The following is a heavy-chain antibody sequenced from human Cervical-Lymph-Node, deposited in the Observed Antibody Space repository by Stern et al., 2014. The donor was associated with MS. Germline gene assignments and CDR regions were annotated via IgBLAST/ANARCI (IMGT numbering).Heavy chain of an antibody. Sequence: EVQLVESGGGLVQPGGSLTLSCAVSGFIFSDYYMDWVRQVPGQGLEWVGRAIHKADGYTTEYAASGKRRFTLPRDESKNSLDLQMNSLKTEDTAVYYCVRGRNGFDYWGQGTLVTVSS. V-gene: IGHV3-72*01. CDR2: AIHKADGYTT. D-gene: IGHD3-16*01. CDR1: GFIFSDYY. CDR3: VRGRNGFDY. J-gene: IGHJ4*02.